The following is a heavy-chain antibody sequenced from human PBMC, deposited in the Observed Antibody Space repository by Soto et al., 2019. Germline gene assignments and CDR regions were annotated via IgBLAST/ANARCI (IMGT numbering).Heavy chain of an antibody. CDR2: IDPSDSYT. V-gene: IGHV5-10-1*01. J-gene: IGHJ4*02. CDR1: GYSFSSYW. D-gene: IGHD6-13*01. CDR3: ASPYSSSWLSLDY. Sequence: PGESLKISCKGSGYSFSSYWISWVRQMPGKGLEWMGRIDPSDSYTNYSPSFQGHVTISADKSISTAYLQWSSLKASDTAMYYCASPYSSSWLSLDYWGQGTLVTVSS.